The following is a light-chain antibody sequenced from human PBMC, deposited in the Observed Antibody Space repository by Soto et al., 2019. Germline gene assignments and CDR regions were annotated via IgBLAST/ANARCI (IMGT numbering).Light chain of an antibody. CDR3: SSYTGSSTLYV. V-gene: IGLV2-14*01. J-gene: IGLJ1*01. CDR1: SSDVGGYNY. CDR2: DVS. Sequence: QSALTQPASVSGSPGQSITISCTGTSSDVGGYNYVSWYQQHPGKAPKLMIYDVSNRPSGVSNRSSGSKSGNTASLTISGLQAEDEADYYCSSYTGSSTLYVFGTGTKLTVL.